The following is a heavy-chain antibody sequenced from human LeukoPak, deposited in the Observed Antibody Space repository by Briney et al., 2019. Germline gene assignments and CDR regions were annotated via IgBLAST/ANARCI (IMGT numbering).Heavy chain of an antibody. CDR1: GGSISSYY. Sequence: RSETLSLTCTVSGGSISSYYWSWIRQPAGKGLEWIGRIYTSGSTNYNPSLKSRVTMSVDTSKNRFSLKLSSVTAADTAVYYCARDTYYYDSSGYYRLDYWGQGTLVTVSS. J-gene: IGHJ4*02. D-gene: IGHD3-22*01. CDR2: IYTSGST. V-gene: IGHV4-4*07. CDR3: ARDTYYYDSSGYYRLDY.